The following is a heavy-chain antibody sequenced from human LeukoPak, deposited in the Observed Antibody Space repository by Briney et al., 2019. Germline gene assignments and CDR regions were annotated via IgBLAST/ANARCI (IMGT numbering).Heavy chain of an antibody. J-gene: IGHJ4*02. CDR1: GGSISSYY. V-gene: IGHV4-59*13. D-gene: IGHD6-13*01. CDR2: IYYSGST. Sequence: PSETLSLTCTVSGGSISSYYRSWIRQPPGKGLEWIGYIYYSGSTNYNPSLKSRVTISVDTSKNQFSLKLSSVTAADTAVYYCARARIAAAGTSYAFDYWGQGTLVTVSS. CDR3: ARARIAAAGTSYAFDY.